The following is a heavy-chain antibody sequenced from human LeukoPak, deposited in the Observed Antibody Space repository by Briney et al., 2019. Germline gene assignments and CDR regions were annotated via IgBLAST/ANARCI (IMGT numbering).Heavy chain of an antibody. J-gene: IGHJ5*02. CDR3: ARGGYSSSWPPTRWFDP. Sequence: GASVKVSCEASGYTFTSYGISWVRQAPGQGLEWMRWISAYNGNTNYAQKLQGRVTMTTDTSTSTAYMELRSLRSDDTAVYYCARGGYSSSWPPTRWFDPWGQGTLVTVSS. V-gene: IGHV1-18*01. CDR1: GYTFTSYG. CDR2: ISAYNGNT. D-gene: IGHD6-13*01.